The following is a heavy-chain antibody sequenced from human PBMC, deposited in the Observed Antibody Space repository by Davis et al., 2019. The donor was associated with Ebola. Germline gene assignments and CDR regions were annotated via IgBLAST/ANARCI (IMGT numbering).Heavy chain of an antibody. CDR2: IYYSGST. J-gene: IGHJ6*02. Sequence: MPSETLSLTCNVSGGSISDNYWSWIRQPPGKGLEWIGYIYYSGSTNYNPSLKSRVTMSVDTSKNQFSLKLNSVTAADTAVYYCARGNYGDYIVLYYYNMDVWGQGTTVTVSS. D-gene: IGHD4-17*01. CDR3: ARGNYGDYIVLYYYNMDV. CDR1: GGSISDNY. V-gene: IGHV4-59*01.